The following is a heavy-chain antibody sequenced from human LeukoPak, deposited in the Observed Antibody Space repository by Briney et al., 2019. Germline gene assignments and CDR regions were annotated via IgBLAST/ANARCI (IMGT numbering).Heavy chain of an antibody. CDR1: GYTFFAYY. D-gene: IGHD2-2*03. J-gene: IGHJ1*01. V-gene: IGHV1-2*02. Sequence: ASVKVSCKASGYTFFAYYMFWVRQAPGQGLEWMGWINPNNGATGHAQKFQGRVTMTRDTSISTSYMEVTGLRSDDTAVYFCARDGYCRGSSCPFQHWGQGTMVTVSS. CDR3: ARDGYCRGSSCPFQH. CDR2: INPNNGAT.